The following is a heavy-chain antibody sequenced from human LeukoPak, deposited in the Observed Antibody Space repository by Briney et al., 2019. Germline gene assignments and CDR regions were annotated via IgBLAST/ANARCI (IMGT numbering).Heavy chain of an antibody. CDR1: GGSISSSNW. V-gene: IGHV4-4*02. CDR3: ARAHESSGEGAFDI. Sequence: PSGTLSLTCAVSGGSISSSNWWSWIRQPPGKGLEWIGEIYHSGSTNYNPSLKSRVTMSVDRSKKQISLNLRSVTAADTAVYYCARAHESSGEGAFDIWGQGTLVTVSS. D-gene: IGHD3-22*01. J-gene: IGHJ3*02. CDR2: IYHSGST.